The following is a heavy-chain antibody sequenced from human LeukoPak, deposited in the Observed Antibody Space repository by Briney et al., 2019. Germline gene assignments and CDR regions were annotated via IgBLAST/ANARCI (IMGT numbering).Heavy chain of an antibody. D-gene: IGHD3-9*01. V-gene: IGHV1-18*01. CDR2: ISAYNGNT. CDR1: GYTFTSYG. Sequence: ASVKVSCKASGYTFTSYGISWVRQAPGQGLEWMGWISAYNGNTNYAQKLQGRVTMTTDTSTSTAYMELRSLRSDDTAVYYCARDSSWRLVIPNYYYYGMDVWGQGTTVTVSS. J-gene: IGHJ6*02. CDR3: ARDSSWRLVIPNYYYYGMDV.